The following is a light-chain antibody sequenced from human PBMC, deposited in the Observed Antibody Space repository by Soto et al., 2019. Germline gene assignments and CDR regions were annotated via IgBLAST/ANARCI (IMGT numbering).Light chain of an antibody. CDR1: QTISSW. Sequence: DIRMTQSPSTLSASVGDRVTITCRASQTISSWLAWYQQKPGKAPKLLIYDASSLKSGVPSKFSGSGSGTEFTLTISSLQPDDFATYYCQQYNSYSGTFGLGTKVDIK. CDR3: QQYNSYSGT. J-gene: IGKJ1*01. V-gene: IGKV1-5*01. CDR2: DAS.